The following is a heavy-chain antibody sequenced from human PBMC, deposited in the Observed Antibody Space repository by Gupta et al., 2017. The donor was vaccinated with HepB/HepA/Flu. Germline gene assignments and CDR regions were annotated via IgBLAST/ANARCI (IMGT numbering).Heavy chain of an antibody. CDR1: GFPFSSYA. V-gene: IGHV3-23*01. Sequence: EVQLLESGGGLVQPGGSLRLSCEASGFPFSSYAMRWVRQAPGKGLEWVSGISGSGATTYYADSVKGRFTIFRDNSNNTLYLQMNSPRGEDTAVYYCAKDITSSSACYAFDHWGQGTLVTVSS. CDR3: AKDITSSSACYAFDH. CDR2: ISGSGATT. J-gene: IGHJ4*02. D-gene: IGHD2-2*01.